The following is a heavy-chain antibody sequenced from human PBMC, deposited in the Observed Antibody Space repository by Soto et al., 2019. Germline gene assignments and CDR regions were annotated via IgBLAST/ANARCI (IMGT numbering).Heavy chain of an antibody. CDR2: MNPNSGNT. V-gene: IGHV1-8*01. J-gene: IGHJ6*03. CDR1: GYTFTSYD. D-gene: IGHD6-13*01. CDR3: ARFLRAAGITFYYYYYMDV. Sequence: GASVKVSCKASGYTFTSYDINWVRQATGQGLEWMGWMNPNSGNTGYAQKFQGRVTMTRNTSISTAYMELSSLRSEDTAVYYCARFLRAAGITFYYYYYMDVWGKGTTVTVSS.